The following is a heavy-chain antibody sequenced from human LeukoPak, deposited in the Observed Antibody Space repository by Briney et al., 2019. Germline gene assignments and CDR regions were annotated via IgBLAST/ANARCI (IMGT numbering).Heavy chain of an antibody. Sequence: KSSETLSLTCTVSGGSISSNSHYWSWIRQPPGKGLEWIGYIYYSGSTNYNPSLKSRVTISVDTSKNQFSLKLSSVTAADTAVYYCARRRGYSGLDPWGQGTLVTVSS. D-gene: IGHD5-12*01. CDR1: GGSISSNSHY. V-gene: IGHV4-61*01. CDR2: IYYSGST. J-gene: IGHJ5*02. CDR3: ARRRGYSGLDP.